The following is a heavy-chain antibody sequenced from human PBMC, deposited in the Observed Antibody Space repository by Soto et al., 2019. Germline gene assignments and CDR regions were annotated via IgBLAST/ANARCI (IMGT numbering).Heavy chain of an antibody. D-gene: IGHD4-17*01. J-gene: IGHJ4*02. CDR2: INADNGNT. CDR1: GYTFSGSV. CDR3: ATEIDGTTVTSLDY. V-gene: IGHV1-3*01. Sequence: GASVKVSCKASGYTFSGSVMHWVRQAPGQRLEWMGWINADNGNTKYSQKLQGRVTITRDTSASTAYMELSSLRSEDTTMYYCATEIDGTTVTSLDYWGQGTLVTVSS.